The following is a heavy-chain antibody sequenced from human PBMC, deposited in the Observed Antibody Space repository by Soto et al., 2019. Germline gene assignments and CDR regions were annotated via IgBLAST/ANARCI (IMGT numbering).Heavy chain of an antibody. J-gene: IGHJ4*02. V-gene: IGHV3-21*01. CDR2: ISSSSSYI. CDR3: ARDSYDSSGYSTPFDY. D-gene: IGHD3-22*01. CDR1: GFTFSSYS. Sequence: PGGSLRLSCAASGFTFSSYSMNWVRQAPGKGLEWVSSISSSSSYIYYADSVKGRFTISRDNAKNSLYLQMNSLRAEDTAVYYCARDSYDSSGYSTPFDYWGQGTLVTVS.